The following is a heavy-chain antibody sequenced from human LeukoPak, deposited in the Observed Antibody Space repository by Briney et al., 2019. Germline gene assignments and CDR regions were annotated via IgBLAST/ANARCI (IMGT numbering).Heavy chain of an antibody. Sequence: PGESLRLSCAASGLTFSDTNLAWIRQAPGKGLEWISYIRRVPTDLYYADSVKGRFTITRDNAKNSLYLQMNSLRAKDTANYYCARRARDFGDSHAFDVWGQGTMVTVSS. CDR1: GLTFSDTN. CDR2: IRRVPTDL. V-gene: IGHV3-11*01. J-gene: IGHJ3*01. D-gene: IGHD4-17*01. CDR3: ARRARDFGDSHAFDV.